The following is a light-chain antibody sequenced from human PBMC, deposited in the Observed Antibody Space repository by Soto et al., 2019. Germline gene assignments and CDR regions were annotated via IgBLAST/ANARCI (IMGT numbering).Light chain of an antibody. CDR1: QDIGTF. CDR2: DAA. V-gene: IGKV1-33*01. CDR3: QQLQSAPYT. Sequence: DIQMTQSPSPLSASVGDRVTISCQASQDIGTFLNWYQQTSGKAPRLLIYDAAHLETGVSSRFSGSGSGTHFTFTISSLQPEDVATYYCQQLQSAPYTFGQGTKVDIK. J-gene: IGKJ2*01.